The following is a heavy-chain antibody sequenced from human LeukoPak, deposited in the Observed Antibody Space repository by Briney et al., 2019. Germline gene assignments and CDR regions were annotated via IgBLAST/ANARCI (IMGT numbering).Heavy chain of an antibody. CDR2: IYYSGST. CDR1: GGSISSSSYY. CDR3: ARAQWLIFDY. Sequence: SETLSLTCTVSGGSISSSSYYWGWIRQPPGKGLEWIGSIYYSGSTYYNPSLKSRVTISVDTSKNQFSVKLSSVTAADTAVYYCARAQWLIFDYWGQGTLVTVSS. D-gene: IGHD6-19*01. J-gene: IGHJ4*02. V-gene: IGHV4-39*07.